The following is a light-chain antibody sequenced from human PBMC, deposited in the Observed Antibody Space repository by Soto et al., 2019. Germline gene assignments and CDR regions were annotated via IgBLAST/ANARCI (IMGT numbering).Light chain of an antibody. V-gene: IGKV3-15*01. CDR3: LQYDTWPPGT. J-gene: IGKJ1*01. CDR2: DAS. Sequence: ILMTQSPATLSVSPGGRATLSCRASEDVSSKLAWYQQKPGLPPRLVIYDASTRATGIPGRFGGSGSGKDFTLTISGLQSEDFAIYYCLQYDTWPPGTFGQGTKVDIK. CDR1: EDVSSK.